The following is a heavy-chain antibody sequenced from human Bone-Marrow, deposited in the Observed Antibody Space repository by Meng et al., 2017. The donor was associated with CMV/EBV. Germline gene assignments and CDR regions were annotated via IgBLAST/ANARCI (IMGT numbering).Heavy chain of an antibody. V-gene: IGHV3-30*02. CDR1: GFTFSYYG. J-gene: IGHJ4*02. D-gene: IGHD3-3*01. Sequence: GGSLRLSCVASGFTFSYYGMHWVRQAPGKGLEWVAFIRYDGSNKYYADSVKGRFTISRDNSKNTLYLQMNSLRAEDTAVYYCAKGWSGYLRDSFDYWGQGTLVTVSS. CDR2: IRYDGSNK. CDR3: AKGWSGYLRDSFDY.